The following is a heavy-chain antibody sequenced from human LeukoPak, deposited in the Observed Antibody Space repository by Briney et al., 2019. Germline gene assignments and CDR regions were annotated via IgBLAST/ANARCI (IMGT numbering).Heavy chain of an antibody. D-gene: IGHD3-22*01. CDR3: ARASRYYYDSSGYYYTYYFDY. Sequence: SETLSLTCTVSGGSISSSSYYWGWIRQPPGKGLEWIGYIYYSGSTYYNPSLKSRVTISVDTSKNQFSLKLSSVTAADTAVYYCARASRYYYDSSGYYYTYYFDYWGQGTLVTVSS. J-gene: IGHJ4*02. CDR1: GGSISSSSYY. CDR2: IYYSGST. V-gene: IGHV4-31*03.